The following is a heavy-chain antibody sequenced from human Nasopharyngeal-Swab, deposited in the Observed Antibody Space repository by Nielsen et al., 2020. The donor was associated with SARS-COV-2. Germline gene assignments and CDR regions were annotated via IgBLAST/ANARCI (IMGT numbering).Heavy chain of an antibody. D-gene: IGHD2-15*01. CDR3: ARDAWDIVVVVAANGFDY. Sequence: WIRQPPGKGLEWVANIKQDGSEKYYVDSVKGRFTISRDNAKNSLYLQMNSLRAEDTAVYYCARDAWDIVVVVAANGFDYWGQGTLVTVSS. J-gene: IGHJ4*02. CDR2: IKQDGSEK. V-gene: IGHV3-7*01.